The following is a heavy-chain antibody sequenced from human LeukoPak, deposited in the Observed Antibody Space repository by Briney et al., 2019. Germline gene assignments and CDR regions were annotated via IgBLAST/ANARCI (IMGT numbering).Heavy chain of an antibody. Sequence: EPSETLSLTCGGSGVSFSTFYWNWIRQHPGKGLEWIGEINHNGNTNYNPSLKGRVTLSVDKSKNQFSLKLRSVTAADTALYYCATVAIRAEFHFDHWGQGLLVTVSS. CDR2: INHNGNT. V-gene: IGHV4-34*01. J-gene: IGHJ4*02. CDR1: GVSFSTFY. D-gene: IGHD3-10*01. CDR3: ATVAIRAEFHFDH.